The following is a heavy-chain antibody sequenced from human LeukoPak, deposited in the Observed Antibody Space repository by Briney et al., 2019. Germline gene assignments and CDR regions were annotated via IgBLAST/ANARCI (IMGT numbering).Heavy chain of an antibody. J-gene: IGHJ6*02. CDR2: INHSGST. CDR3: ARGGDFRLKHMDV. CDR1: GGSFSGYY. D-gene: IGHD3-3*01. Sequence: SETLSLTCAVYGGSFSGYYWSWIRQPPGKGLEWIGEINHSGSTNHNPSLKSRVTISVDTSKNQFSLKLSSVTAADTAVYYCARGGDFRLKHMDVWGQGTTVTVSS. V-gene: IGHV4-34*01.